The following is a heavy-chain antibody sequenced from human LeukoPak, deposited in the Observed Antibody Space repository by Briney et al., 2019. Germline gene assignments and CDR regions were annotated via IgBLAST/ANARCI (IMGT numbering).Heavy chain of an antibody. J-gene: IGHJ3*02. CDR1: GGSISTYY. V-gene: IGHV4-59*01. CDR3: ARTYDILSGYDAFDI. Sequence: SETLSLTCTVSGGSISTYYWSWIRQPPGKGLEWIGYIYYSGSTNYNPSLKSRITISVDTSKNQFSLKLSSVTAADTAVYYCARTYDILSGYDAFDIWGQGTMVTVSP. CDR2: IYYSGST. D-gene: IGHD3-9*01.